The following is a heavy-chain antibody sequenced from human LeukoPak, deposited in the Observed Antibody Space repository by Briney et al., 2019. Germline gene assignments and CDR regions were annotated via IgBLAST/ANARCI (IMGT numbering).Heavy chain of an antibody. CDR3: TTGLLYYYDSSGYYSDYYYYYGMDV. D-gene: IGHD3-22*01. Sequence: AGGSLRLSCAASGFTFSNAWMSWVRQAPGKGLEWVGRIKSKTDGGTTDHAAPVKGRFTISRDDSKNTLYLQMNSLKTEDTAVYYCTTGLLYYYDSSGYYSDYYYYYGMDVWGQGTTVTVSS. CDR1: GFTFSNAW. V-gene: IGHV3-15*01. J-gene: IGHJ6*02. CDR2: IKSKTDGGTT.